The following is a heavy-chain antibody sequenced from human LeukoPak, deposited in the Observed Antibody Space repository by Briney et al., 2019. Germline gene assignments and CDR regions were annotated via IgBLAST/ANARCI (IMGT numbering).Heavy chain of an antibody. V-gene: IGHV4-4*02. J-gene: IGHJ5*02. D-gene: IGHD1-26*01. CDR2: IYYSGST. CDR3: AREVPWESLDP. CDR1: SGSIFSSNW. Sequence: KTSETLSLTCTVSSGSIFSSNWWSWVRQPPGKGLEWIGSIYYSGSTYYNPSLKSRVTISVDTSKNQFSLKLSSVTAADTAVYYCAREVPWESLDPWGQGTLVTVSS.